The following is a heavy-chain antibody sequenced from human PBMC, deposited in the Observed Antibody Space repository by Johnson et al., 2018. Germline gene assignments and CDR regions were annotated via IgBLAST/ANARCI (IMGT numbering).Heavy chain of an antibody. CDR3: TKEGGYGDFEI. Sequence: QLLESGGGLVQPGGSLRLSCAASVLTFSSYDMHWVRQATGKGLELVSAIGTAGDTYYPGSVKGRFTISRENAKNSLYLQMNSLRAGDTAVYYCTKEGGYGDFEIWGQGTMVTVSS. V-gene: IGHV3-13*01. CDR2: IGTAGDT. D-gene: IGHD4-17*01. CDR1: VLTFSSYD. J-gene: IGHJ3*02.